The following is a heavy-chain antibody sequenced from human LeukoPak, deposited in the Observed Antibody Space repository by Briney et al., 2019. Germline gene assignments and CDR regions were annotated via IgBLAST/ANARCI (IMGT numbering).Heavy chain of an antibody. D-gene: IGHD2-15*01. J-gene: IGHJ6*02. CDR3: AREIVEYGMDV. V-gene: IGHV4-34*09. CDR2: IYYSGST. CDR1: GGSFSGYY. Sequence: SETLSLTCAVYGGSFSGYYWSWIRQPPGKGLEWIGYIYYSGSTYYNPSLKSRVTISVDTSKNQFSLKLSSVTAADTAVYYCAREIVEYGMDVWGQGTTVTVSS.